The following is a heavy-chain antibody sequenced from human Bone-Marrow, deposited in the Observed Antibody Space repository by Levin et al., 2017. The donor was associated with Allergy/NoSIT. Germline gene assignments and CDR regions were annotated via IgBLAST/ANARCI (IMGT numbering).Heavy chain of an antibody. D-gene: IGHD1-26*01. J-gene: IGHJ4*02. CDR3: AREQWELPLIDY. V-gene: IGHV4-59*01. CDR1: GGSISNYY. Sequence: PSQTLSLTCTVSGGSISNYYWTWIRQPPGKELEWIGYVFDNGNTRYNPSLKSRLTISVDTSKNQFSLQLTSVTSADTGIYYCAREQWELPLIDYWGQGTLVTVSS. CDR2: VFDNGNT.